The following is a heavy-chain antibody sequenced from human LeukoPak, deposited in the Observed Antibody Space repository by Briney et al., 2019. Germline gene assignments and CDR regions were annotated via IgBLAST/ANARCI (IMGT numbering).Heavy chain of an antibody. J-gene: IGHJ5*02. CDR1: GFTFGDYA. D-gene: IGHD3-9*01. Sequence: GGSLRLSCTASGFTFGDYAMSWVRQAPGKGLEWVGFIRSKGYGGTTEYAASVKGRFTISRDDSKSIAYLKMNSLKTEDTAVYYCTREFDTYYDILTGTGGFDPWGQGTLGTVSS. CDR3: TREFDTYYDILTGTGGFDP. V-gene: IGHV3-49*04. CDR2: IRSKGYGGTT.